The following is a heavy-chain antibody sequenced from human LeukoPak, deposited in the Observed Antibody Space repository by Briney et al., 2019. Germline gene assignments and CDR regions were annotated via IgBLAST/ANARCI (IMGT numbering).Heavy chain of an antibody. Sequence: ASVKVSCKASGYTFTGYYMDWVRQAPGQGLEWMGWINPNSGGTNYAQKFQGRVTMTRDTSISTAYMELSRLRSDDTAVYYCARELKYSSGWLVAFDIWGQGTMVTVSS. V-gene: IGHV1-2*02. CDR2: INPNSGGT. D-gene: IGHD6-19*01. J-gene: IGHJ3*02. CDR1: GYTFTGYY. CDR3: ARELKYSSGWLVAFDI.